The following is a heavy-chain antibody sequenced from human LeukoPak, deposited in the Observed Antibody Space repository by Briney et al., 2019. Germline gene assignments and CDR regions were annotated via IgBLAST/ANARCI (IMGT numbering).Heavy chain of an antibody. J-gene: IGHJ1*01. V-gene: IGHV1-69*05. D-gene: IGHD3-22*01. CDR1: GGTFRSYA. CDR2: IIPIFGTT. CDR3: AREAYYYDSSGYYYVKLAEYFQH. Sequence: SVKVSCKTSGGTFRSYAISWVRQAPGQGLEWMGGIIPIFGTTNYAQKFQGRVTITTDESTSTAYMELSSLRSEDTAVYYCAREAYYYDSSGYYYVKLAEYFQHWGQGTLVTVSS.